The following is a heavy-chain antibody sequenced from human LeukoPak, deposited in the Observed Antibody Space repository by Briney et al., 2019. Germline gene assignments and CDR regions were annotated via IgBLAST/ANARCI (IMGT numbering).Heavy chain of an antibody. Sequence: SQTLSLTCAVSGDSISSGDYSWSWIRQPSGKGLEWIGYIFHSGSSYYNPSLKSRVTISVDKSKNQFSLRLTSVAAADTAVYYCARELWFVNAPGSWFDPWGQGTLVTVSS. D-gene: IGHD3-10*01. V-gene: IGHV4-30-2*01. CDR1: GDSISSGDYS. J-gene: IGHJ5*02. CDR2: IFHSGSS. CDR3: ARELWFVNAPGSWFDP.